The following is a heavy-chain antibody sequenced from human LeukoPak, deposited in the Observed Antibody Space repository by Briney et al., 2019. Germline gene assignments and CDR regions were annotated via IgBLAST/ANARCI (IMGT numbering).Heavy chain of an antibody. CDR3: ARDSSSWYSWFDP. CDR1: GGTFSRYA. V-gene: IGHV1-69*01. Sequence: ASVKVSCKASGGTFSRYAISWVRQAPGQGLEWMGGIIPIFGTANYAQKFQGRVTITADESTSTAYMELSSLRSEDTAVYYCARDSSSWYSWFDPWGQGTLVTVSS. J-gene: IGHJ5*02. D-gene: IGHD6-13*01. CDR2: IIPIFGTA.